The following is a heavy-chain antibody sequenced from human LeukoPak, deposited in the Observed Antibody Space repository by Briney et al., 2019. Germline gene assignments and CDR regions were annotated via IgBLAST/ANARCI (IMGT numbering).Heavy chain of an antibody. CDR1: GFDFSFTW. J-gene: IGHJ4*02. CDR2: IKSKTSGGTI. D-gene: IGHD5-12*01. CDR3: TRESGYKTSRQRGFDS. V-gene: IGHV3-15*01. Sequence: GGSLRLSCAASGFDFSFTWMSWVRQAPGKGLELVGRIKSKTSGGTIDYAAPVRGRFTISRDDTENMVFLQMSSLKIEDTAVYYCTRESGYKTSRQRGFDSWGQGILVTVSS.